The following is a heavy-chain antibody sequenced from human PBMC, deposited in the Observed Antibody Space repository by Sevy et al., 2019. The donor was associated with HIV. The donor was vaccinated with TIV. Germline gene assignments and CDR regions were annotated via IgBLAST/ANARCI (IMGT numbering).Heavy chain of an antibody. V-gene: IGHV3-23*01. J-gene: IGHJ4*02. CDR2: INNGGSK. Sequence: GGSLRLSCGASGFTFSNYAMSWVRQAPGKGPEWVSGINNGGSKYYADSVKGRFTISRDNSKKMVFLQMNSLRAEDTAVYYCASGDRTMITDLDFWGQGALVTVSS. D-gene: IGHD3-16*01. CDR3: ASGDRTMITDLDF. CDR1: GFTFSNYA.